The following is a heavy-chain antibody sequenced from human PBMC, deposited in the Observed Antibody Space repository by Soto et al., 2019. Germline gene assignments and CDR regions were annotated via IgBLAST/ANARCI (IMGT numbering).Heavy chain of an antibody. CDR1: GYSFANYW. CDR2: IYPGDSDT. D-gene: IGHD5-12*01. J-gene: IGHJ6*02. V-gene: IGHV5-51*01. Sequence: PGESLKISCQGSGYSFANYWIAWVRQMPGKGLEWVGVIYPGDSDTRYSPSFRGQVTISADKSISHVYLQWSSLKASDNAMYYCARNRLRQVYYGMDVWGQGTTVTVSS. CDR3: ARNRLRQVYYGMDV.